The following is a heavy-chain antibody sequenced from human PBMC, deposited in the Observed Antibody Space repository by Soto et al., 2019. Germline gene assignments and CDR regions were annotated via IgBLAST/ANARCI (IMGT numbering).Heavy chain of an antibody. Sequence: GGSLRLSCAASGFTFSSYAMHWVRQAPGKGLEWVAVISYDGSNKYYADSVKGRFTISRDNSKNTLYLQMNSLRAEDTAVYYCARDPRIRELLLFDYWGQGTLVTVSS. CDR2: ISYDGSNK. D-gene: IGHD1-26*01. V-gene: IGHV3-30-3*01. CDR3: ARDPRIRELLLFDY. CDR1: GFTFSSYA. J-gene: IGHJ4*02.